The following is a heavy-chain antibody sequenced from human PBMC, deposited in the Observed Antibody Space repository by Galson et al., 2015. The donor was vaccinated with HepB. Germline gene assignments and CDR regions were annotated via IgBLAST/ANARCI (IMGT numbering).Heavy chain of an antibody. CDR2: ISGSGGST. V-gene: IGHV3-23*01. CDR3: ATYCSSTSCYAGSPPDCY. D-gene: IGHD2-2*01. CDR1: GFTFSSYA. J-gene: IGHJ4*02. Sequence: SLRLSCAASGFTFSSYAMSWVRQAPGKGLEWVSAISGSGGSTYYADSVKGRFTISRDNSKNTLYLQMNSLRAEDTAVYYCATYCSSTSCYAGSPPDCYWGQGTLVTVSS.